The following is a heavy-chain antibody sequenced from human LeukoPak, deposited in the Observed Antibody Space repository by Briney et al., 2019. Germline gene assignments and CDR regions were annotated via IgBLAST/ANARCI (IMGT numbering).Heavy chain of an antibody. V-gene: IGHV4-34*01. CDR3: ASLPYDYVWGTPSDY. D-gene: IGHD3-16*01. CDR1: GGSFSGYY. J-gene: IGHJ4*02. Sequence: SSETLSLTCAVYGGSFSGYYWSWIRQPPGKGLEWIGEINHSGSTNYNPFLKSRVTISVDTSKNQFSLKLSSVTAADTAVYYCASLPYDYVWGTPSDYWGQGTLVTVSS. CDR2: INHSGST.